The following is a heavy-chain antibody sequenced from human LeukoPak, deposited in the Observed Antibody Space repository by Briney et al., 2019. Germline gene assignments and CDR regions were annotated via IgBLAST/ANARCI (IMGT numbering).Heavy chain of an antibody. V-gene: IGHV3-30-3*01. CDR1: GFTFSSYA. J-gene: IGHJ4*02. Sequence: GGSLRLSCAASGFTFSSYAMHWVRQAPGKGLEWVAVISYDGSNKYYADSVKGRFTISRDNSKNTLYLQMNSLRAEDTAVYYCARDRRPYCSSTSCMGGYWGQGTLVTVSS. CDR2: ISYDGSNK. D-gene: IGHD2-2*01. CDR3: ARDRRPYCSSTSCMGGY.